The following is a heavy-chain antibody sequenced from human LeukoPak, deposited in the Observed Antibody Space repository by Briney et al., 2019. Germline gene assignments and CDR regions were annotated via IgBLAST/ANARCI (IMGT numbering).Heavy chain of an antibody. CDR1: GFTFNKYA. D-gene: IGHD1-20*01. Sequence: GGSLRLSCAASGFTFNKYAMHWVRQAPGKGLEWVAVISYDGSNKYYADSVKGRFTISRDNSKNTLYLQMNSLRAEDTAVYYCATLNWNDVPRYYFDYWGQGTLVTVSS. CDR2: ISYDGSNK. CDR3: ATLNWNDVPRYYFDY. V-gene: IGHV3-30-3*01. J-gene: IGHJ4*02.